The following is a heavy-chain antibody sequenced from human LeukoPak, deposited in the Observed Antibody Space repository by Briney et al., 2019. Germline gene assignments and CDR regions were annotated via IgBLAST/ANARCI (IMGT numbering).Heavy chain of an antibody. D-gene: IGHD2-8*01. CDR3: ARTLYWSNGLDY. V-gene: IGHV4-61*02. J-gene: IGHJ4*02. CDR1: GGSISSDGYY. Sequence: SQTLSLTCTVSGGSISSDGYYWSWIRQPAGKGLEWIGRIYASGSTNYNPSLKSRVAISVDTSRNQFSLKLVSVTAADTAVYYCARTLYWSNGLDYWGQGTLVTVSS. CDR2: IYASGST.